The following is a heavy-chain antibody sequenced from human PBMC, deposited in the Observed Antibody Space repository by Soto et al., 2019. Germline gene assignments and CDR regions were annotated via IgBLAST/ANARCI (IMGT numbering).Heavy chain of an antibody. CDR3: ARTLQRRYYYGWGYFDY. CDR2: IIPIFGTA. J-gene: IGHJ4*02. V-gene: IGHV1-69*06. CDR1: GGTFSSYA. D-gene: IGHD3-10*01. Sequence: SVKVSCKASGGTFSSYAISWVRQAPGQGLEWMGGIIPIFGTANYAQKFQGRVTITADKSTSTAYMELSSLRSEDTAVYYCARTLQRRYYYGWGYFDYWGQGTLVTVSS.